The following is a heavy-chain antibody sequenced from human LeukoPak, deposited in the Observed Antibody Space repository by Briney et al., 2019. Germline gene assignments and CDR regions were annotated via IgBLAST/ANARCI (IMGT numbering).Heavy chain of an antibody. CDR2: IRYDGRDK. CDR3: ASGASWDY. Sequence: GGSLRLSCAASGFTFSSYGMNWVRQAPGKGLEWVAFIRYDGRDKYYADSVKGRFTISRDNSKTTLDLQMNSLRVEDTAVYYCASGASWDYWGQGTLVTVSS. V-gene: IGHV3-30*02. CDR1: GFTFSSYG. D-gene: IGHD2-2*01. J-gene: IGHJ4*02.